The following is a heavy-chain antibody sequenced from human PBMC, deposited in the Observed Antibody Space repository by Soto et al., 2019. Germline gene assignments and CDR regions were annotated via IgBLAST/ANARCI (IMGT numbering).Heavy chain of an antibody. V-gene: IGHV4-59*01. D-gene: IGHD2-15*01. CDR3: ARDAGGPYDN. CDR1: GAPITINY. Sequence: SETLSLTCTVSGAPITINYWSWIRQAPGKGLEWIGYIYYSGSTTYNPSLKSRVTMSADTSKDQFSLKLNSVTAADTAVYYCARDAGGPYDNWGPGILVPVSS. J-gene: IGHJ4*01. CDR2: IYYSGST.